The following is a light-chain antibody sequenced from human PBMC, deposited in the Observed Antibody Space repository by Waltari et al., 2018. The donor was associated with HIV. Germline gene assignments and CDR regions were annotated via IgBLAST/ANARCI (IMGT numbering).Light chain of an antibody. CDR3: MQALQTRLT. V-gene: IGKV2-28*01. Sequence: DIVMTQSPLSLPVTPGEPASISCRSSQSLRHSNGYNYLDWYLQKPGQSPQLLIYLGSNRASGVPDRFSGSGSGTDFTLKISRVEAEDVGVYYCMQALQTRLTFGGGTKVEIK. J-gene: IGKJ4*01. CDR1: QSLRHSNGYNY. CDR2: LGS.